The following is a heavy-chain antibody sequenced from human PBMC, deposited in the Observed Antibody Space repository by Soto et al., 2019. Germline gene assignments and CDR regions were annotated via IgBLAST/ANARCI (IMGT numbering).Heavy chain of an antibody. V-gene: IGHV3-66*01. CDR2: IYSGGAT. J-gene: IGHJ5*02. D-gene: IGHD3-22*01. Sequence: GGSLRLSCAASGFTVSSNYMTWVRQAPGKGLEWVSVIYSGGATYYADSVKGRFTISRDNSKNTLYLQMNSLRAEDTAIYYCADLTWGGSYFPWGQGTLVTVSS. CDR1: GFTVSSNY. CDR3: ADLTWGGSYFP.